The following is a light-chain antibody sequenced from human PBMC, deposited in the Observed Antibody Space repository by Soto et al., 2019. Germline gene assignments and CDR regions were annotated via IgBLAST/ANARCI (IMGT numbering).Light chain of an antibody. Sequence: EVVLTQSPGTVSLSPGERATLSCRASQSVTSNYLAWYQQKPGQAPRLLIYAASSRATGIPDRFSSSGSGTDFTLSISRLEPEDFAVYYCQQYGSSVTWTFGQGTKVESK. J-gene: IGKJ1*01. CDR3: QQYGSSVTWT. V-gene: IGKV3-20*01. CDR2: AAS. CDR1: QSVTSNY.